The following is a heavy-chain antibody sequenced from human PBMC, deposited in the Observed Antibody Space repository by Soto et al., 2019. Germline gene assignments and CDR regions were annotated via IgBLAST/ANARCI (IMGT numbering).Heavy chain of an antibody. J-gene: IGHJ4*02. D-gene: IGHD4-17*01. CDR3: ARDRRDYGDYYFDY. V-gene: IGHV1-69*08. CDR1: GGTFSSYT. Sequence: QVQLVQSGAEVKKPGSSVEVSCKASGGTFSSYTISWVRQAPGQGLEWMGRIIPILGIANYAQKFQGRVTITADKSTSTAYMELSSLRSEDTAVYYCARDRRDYGDYYFDYWGQGTLVTVSS. CDR2: IIPILGIA.